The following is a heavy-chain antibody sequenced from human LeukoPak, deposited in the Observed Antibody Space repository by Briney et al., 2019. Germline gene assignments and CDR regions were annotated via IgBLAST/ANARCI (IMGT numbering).Heavy chain of an antibody. J-gene: IGHJ5*02. CDR3: ARDNSVGDVAWWFDP. D-gene: IGHD1-26*01. CDR1: GYSFTSHY. CDR2: INPSGSIT. Sequence: ASVKVSCKASGYSFTSHYMQWVRQAPGQGLEWLGLINPSGSITLYAQKFQGRVTMTRDMSTTTDYMELSSLRSEDTAVYYCARDNSVGDVAWWFDPWGQGTLVTVSS. V-gene: IGHV1-46*01.